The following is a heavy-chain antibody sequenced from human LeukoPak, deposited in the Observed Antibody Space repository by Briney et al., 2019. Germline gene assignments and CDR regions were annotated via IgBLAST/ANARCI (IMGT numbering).Heavy chain of an antibody. CDR2: ISSSSSYI. J-gene: IGHJ4*02. V-gene: IGHV3-21*01. Sequence: PGRSLRLSCAASGFTFSSYSMNWVRQAPGKGLEWVSSISSSSSYIYYADSVKGRFTISRDNAKNSLYLQMNSLRAEDTAVYYCARPFTHTAMAPFDYWGQGTLVTVSS. CDR1: GFTFSSYS. D-gene: IGHD5-18*01. CDR3: ARPFTHTAMAPFDY.